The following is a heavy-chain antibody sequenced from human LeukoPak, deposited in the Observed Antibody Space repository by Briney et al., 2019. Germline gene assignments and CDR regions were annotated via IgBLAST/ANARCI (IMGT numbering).Heavy chain of an antibody. Sequence: ASVKVSCKASGYTFTSYYMHWVRQAPGQGLEWMGIINPSGGSTSYAQKFQGRVTMTEDTSTDTAYMELSSLRSEDTAVYYCATDSAMTTVTLLGSFGSYYYYYYGMDVWGQGTTVTVSS. D-gene: IGHD4-11*01. CDR2: INPSGGST. V-gene: IGHV1-46*01. CDR1: GYTFTSYY. CDR3: ATDSAMTTVTLLGSFGSYYYYYYGMDV. J-gene: IGHJ6*02.